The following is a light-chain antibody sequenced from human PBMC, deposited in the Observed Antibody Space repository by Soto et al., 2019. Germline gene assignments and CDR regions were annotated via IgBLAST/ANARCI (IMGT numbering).Light chain of an antibody. CDR2: GAS. CDR1: QSVSSN. Sequence: EIVMTQSPATLSVSPGERATLSCRASQSVSSNLAWYQQKPGQAPRLLIYGASTRATGIPARFSGSGSGTEFTLTISSLQSEDLGVYYCLQYHYWPWTFGQGTKVDI. V-gene: IGKV3-15*01. J-gene: IGKJ1*01. CDR3: LQYHYWPWT.